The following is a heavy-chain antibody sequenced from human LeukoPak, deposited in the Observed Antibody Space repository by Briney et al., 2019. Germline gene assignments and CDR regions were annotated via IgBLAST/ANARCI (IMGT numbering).Heavy chain of an antibody. CDR2: ISAYNGNT. D-gene: IGHD3-22*01. J-gene: IGHJ4*02. V-gene: IGHV1-18*01. Sequence: GASVKVSCKASGYTFTSYGISWVRQAPGQGLEWMGWISAYNGNTYYAQKLQGRVTMTTDTSTSTAYMELRSLRSDDTAVYYCARDPVGYYDSSGYYNYWGQGTLVTVSS. CDR1: GYTFTSYG. CDR3: ARDPVGYYDSSGYYNY.